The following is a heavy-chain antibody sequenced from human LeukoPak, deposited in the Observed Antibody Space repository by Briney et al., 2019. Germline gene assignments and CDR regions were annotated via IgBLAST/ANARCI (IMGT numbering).Heavy chain of an antibody. CDR3: AKTARTFPS. CDR1: GDSITSFY. Sequence: SETLSLTCSVSGDSITSFYWSWIRQAPGKGLECIGFIYINGDTSYNPSLKGRATLSLDTSRNQFSPRLTSVTAADTAVYYCAKTARTFPSWGPGILVTVSS. V-gene: IGHV4-4*09. CDR2: IYINGDT. D-gene: IGHD1-7*01. J-gene: IGHJ5*02.